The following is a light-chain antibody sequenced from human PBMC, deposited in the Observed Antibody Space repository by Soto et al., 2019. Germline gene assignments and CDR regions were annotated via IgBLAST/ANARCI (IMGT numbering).Light chain of an antibody. CDR3: QQRMES. V-gene: IGKV3-11*01. CDR1: QSVSSY. J-gene: IGKJ5*01. Sequence: IGLTQSPGTLSLSPGERATLSCRASQSVSSYLAWYQQKPGQAPRLLIYDASNRATGIPGRFSGSGSGTDFTLTISSLEPEDFAVYYCQQRMESFGQGTLLEIK. CDR2: DAS.